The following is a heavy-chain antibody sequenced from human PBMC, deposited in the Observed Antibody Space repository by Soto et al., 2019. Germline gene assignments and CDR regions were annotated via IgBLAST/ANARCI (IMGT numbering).Heavy chain of an antibody. CDR1: GGTFSSYA. Sequence: QVQLVQSGAEVKKPGSSVKVSCKASGGTFSSYAISWVRQAPGQGLEWMGGIIPILGTANYAQKFQGRVTNTADKSTSTAYMELSSLRSEDTAVYYCALWISNLGREYCGGDCYSDAFDIWGQGTMVTVSS. J-gene: IGHJ3*02. CDR2: IIPILGTA. CDR3: ALWISNLGREYCGGDCYSDAFDI. V-gene: IGHV1-69*06. D-gene: IGHD2-21*02.